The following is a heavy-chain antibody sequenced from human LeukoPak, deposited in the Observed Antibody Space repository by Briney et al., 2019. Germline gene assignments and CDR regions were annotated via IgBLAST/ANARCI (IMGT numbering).Heavy chain of an antibody. CDR2: INSDGTT. Sequence: GGSLRLSCAASGFTLSTFWMHWVRQAPGKGLVWVSRINSDGTTTYADSVKGRFSISRDNAKNTLYLQMNSLRVEDTAVYHCVKRNGPKFFGMGLRGQGSKVT. J-gene: IGHJ6*02. CDR3: VKRNGPKFFGMGL. CDR1: GFTLSTFW. V-gene: IGHV3-74*01. D-gene: IGHD3-3*01.